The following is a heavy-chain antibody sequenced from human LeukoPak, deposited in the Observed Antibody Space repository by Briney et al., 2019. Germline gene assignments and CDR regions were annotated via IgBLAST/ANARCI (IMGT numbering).Heavy chain of an antibody. J-gene: IGHJ6*03. Sequence: SVKVSCKASGGTFSSYAISWVRQAPGQGLEWMGRVIPIFGTANYAQKFQGRVTITTDESTSTAYMELSSLRSEDTAVYYCARDPVSGVVAATVYYYYMDVWGKGTTVTVSS. CDR3: ARDPVSGVVAATVYYYYMDV. V-gene: IGHV1-69*05. CDR2: VIPIFGTA. CDR1: GGTFSSYA. D-gene: IGHD2-15*01.